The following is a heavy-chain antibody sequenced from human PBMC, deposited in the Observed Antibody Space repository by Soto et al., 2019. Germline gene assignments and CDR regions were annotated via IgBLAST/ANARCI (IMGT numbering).Heavy chain of an antibody. D-gene: IGHD5-18*01. CDR2: INDSGST. CDR1: GGSFSGYY. Sequence: SETLSLTCAVYGGSFSGYYWSWIRQPPGKGLEWIGEINDSGSTKYNPSLKSRVTISVNTSKNQFSLKLSSVTAADTAVYYCAIEGNSYGYFYFDYWGQGTLVTVSS. J-gene: IGHJ4*02. CDR3: AIEGNSYGYFYFDY. V-gene: IGHV4-34*01.